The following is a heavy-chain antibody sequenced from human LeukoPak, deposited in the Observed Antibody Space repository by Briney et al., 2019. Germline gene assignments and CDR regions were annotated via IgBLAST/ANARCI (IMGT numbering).Heavy chain of an antibody. CDR1: GFTFSSYA. V-gene: IGHV3-23*01. J-gene: IGHJ4*02. CDR3: AKGPNYDILTGYGEFDY. D-gene: IGHD3-9*01. CDR2: ISGSGGST. Sequence: GGSLRLSCAASGFTFSSYAMSWVRQAPGKGLEWVSAISGSGGSTYYADSVKGRFTISRDNSKNTLYLQMNSLRAEDTAVYYCAKGPNYDILTGYGEFDYWGQGTLVTVSS.